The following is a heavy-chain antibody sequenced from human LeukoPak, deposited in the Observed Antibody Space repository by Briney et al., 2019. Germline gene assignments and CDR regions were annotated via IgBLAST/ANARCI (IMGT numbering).Heavy chain of an antibody. D-gene: IGHD2-15*01. V-gene: IGHV1-3*01. Sequence: ASVKVSCKASGYTFTSYAMHWVRQAPGQRLEWMGWINAGNGNTKYSQKFQGRVTITRDTSASTAYMELSSLRSEDTAVYYCAILRLRSYYYYYGMDVWSQGTTVTVSS. CDR3: AILRLRSYYYYYGMDV. CDR1: GYTFTSYA. J-gene: IGHJ6*02. CDR2: INAGNGNT.